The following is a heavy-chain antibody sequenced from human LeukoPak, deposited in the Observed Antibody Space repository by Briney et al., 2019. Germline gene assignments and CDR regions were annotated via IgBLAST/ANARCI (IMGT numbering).Heavy chain of an antibody. CDR3: ARGPNIVVVVAATLTSPYNWFDP. CDR2: INHSGST. D-gene: IGHD2-15*01. J-gene: IGHJ5*02. Sequence: SETPSLTCAVYGGSFSGYYWSWIRQPPGKGLEWIGEINHSGSTNYNPSLKSRVTISVDTSKNQFSLKLSSVTAADTAVYYCARGPNIVVVVAATLTSPYNWFDPWGQGTLVTVSS. CDR1: GGSFSGYY. V-gene: IGHV4-34*01.